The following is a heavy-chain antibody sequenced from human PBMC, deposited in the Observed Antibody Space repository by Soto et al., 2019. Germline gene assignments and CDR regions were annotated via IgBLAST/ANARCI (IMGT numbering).Heavy chain of an antibody. Sequence: SSETLSLTFAVYGGSFSGYYWSWIRQPPGKGLEWIGEINHSGSTNYNPSLKSRVTISVDTSKNQFSLKLSSVTAADTDVYYCATVGYCGGDCYSNWFDPWGQGTLVTVSS. CDR3: ATVGYCGGDCYSNWFDP. D-gene: IGHD2-21*02. CDR2: INHSGST. J-gene: IGHJ5*02. V-gene: IGHV4-34*01. CDR1: GGSFSGYY.